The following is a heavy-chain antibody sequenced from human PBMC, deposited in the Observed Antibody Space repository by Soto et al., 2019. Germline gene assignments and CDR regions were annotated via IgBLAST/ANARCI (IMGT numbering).Heavy chain of an antibody. Sequence: GCSLGLGCAASGFTVSSYAMSWVRQAPGKGLEWVSAISGRGDSTYYTDSAKGRFTISRDNSKNTLYLQMNSLGAEDTAVYYCAKDREDYFDYWGQGTLVTVSS. V-gene: IGHV3-23*01. CDR2: ISGRGDST. CDR3: AKDREDYFDY. J-gene: IGHJ4*02. CDR1: GFTVSSYA.